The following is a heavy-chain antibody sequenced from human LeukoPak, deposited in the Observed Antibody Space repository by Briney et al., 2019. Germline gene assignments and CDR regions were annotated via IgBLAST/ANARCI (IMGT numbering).Heavy chain of an antibody. Sequence: PGGSLRLSCAASGFTFSTYSMNWVRQAPGKGPEWVSSISSSSTYIYYADSVKGRFTISRDNAKNSLYLQMNSLRAEDTAVYYCARDPTMVRGLWGQGTLVTVSS. CDR3: ARDPTMVRGL. CDR2: ISSSSTYI. J-gene: IGHJ4*02. CDR1: GFTFSTYS. D-gene: IGHD3-10*01. V-gene: IGHV3-21*01.